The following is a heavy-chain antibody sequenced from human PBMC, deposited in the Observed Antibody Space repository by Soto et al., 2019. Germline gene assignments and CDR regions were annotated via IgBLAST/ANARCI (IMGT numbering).Heavy chain of an antibody. CDR2: IYYSGST. D-gene: IGHD5-18*01. J-gene: IGHJ6*02. Sequence: TLSLTCTVSGGSISSGGYYWSWIRQHPGKGLEWIGYIYYSGSTYYNPSLKSRVTISVDTSKNQFSLKLSSVTAADTAVYYCARFVDTAMATVTSYYYGMDVWGQGTTVTVSS. V-gene: IGHV4-31*03. CDR3: ARFVDTAMATVTSYYYGMDV. CDR1: GGSISSGGYY.